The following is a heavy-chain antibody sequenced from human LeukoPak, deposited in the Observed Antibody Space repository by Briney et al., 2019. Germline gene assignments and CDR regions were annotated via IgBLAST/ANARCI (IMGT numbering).Heavy chain of an antibody. Sequence: GGFLRLSCAASGFTFSSYGMHWVRQAPGKGLEWVAFIRYDGSNKYYADSVKGRFTISRDNSKNTLYLQMNSLRAEDTAVYYCAKPTRITIFGVAEYYFDYWGQGTLVTVSS. CDR2: IRYDGSNK. J-gene: IGHJ4*02. D-gene: IGHD3-3*01. CDR1: GFTFSSYG. V-gene: IGHV3-30*02. CDR3: AKPTRITIFGVAEYYFDY.